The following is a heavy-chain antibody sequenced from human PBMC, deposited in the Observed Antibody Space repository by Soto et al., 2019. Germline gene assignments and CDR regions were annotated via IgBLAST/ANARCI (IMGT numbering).Heavy chain of an antibody. CDR2: ISGGGSTT. V-gene: IGHV3-23*01. CDR1: GFTFSSYA. CDR3: ARDQAAGGTISRYFQD. Sequence: EVQLLESGGGLVQPEGSLRLSCEASGFTFSSYAMSWVRQAPGRGLDWVSGISGGGSTTYYADSVKGRFTISRDNSKNTLYLQVNSLRAEDTAVYYCARDQAAGGTISRYFQDWGQGTLVTVSS. D-gene: IGHD6-13*01. J-gene: IGHJ1*01.